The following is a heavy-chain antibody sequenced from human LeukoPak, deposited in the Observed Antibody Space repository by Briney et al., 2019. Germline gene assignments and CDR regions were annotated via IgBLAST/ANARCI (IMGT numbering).Heavy chain of an antibody. CDR3: ATVWVGYCTSTSCLYFDY. Sequence: ASVKVSCKASGYTFTSYGISWVRQAPGQGLEWMGWISAYNGNTNYAQKLQGRVTMTTDTSTSTAYMELRSLRSDDTAVYYCATVWVGYCTSTSCLYFDYWGQGTLVTVSS. CDR1: GYTFTSYG. V-gene: IGHV1-18*01. J-gene: IGHJ4*02. D-gene: IGHD2-2*01. CDR2: ISAYNGNT.